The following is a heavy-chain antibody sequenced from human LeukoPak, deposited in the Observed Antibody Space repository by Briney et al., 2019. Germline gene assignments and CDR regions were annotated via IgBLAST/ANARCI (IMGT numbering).Heavy chain of an antibody. CDR3: ARAGGYCSSTSCYLDWFDP. CDR1: GGTFSSYA. CDR2: IIPIFGTA. J-gene: IGHJ5*02. V-gene: IGHV1-69*13. Sequence: ASVKVSCKASGGTFSSYAISWVRQAPGQGLEWMGGIIPIFGTANYAQKFQGRVTITADESTSTAYMELSSLRSEDTAVYYCARAGGYCSSTSCYLDWFDPWGQGTLVTVSS. D-gene: IGHD2-2*01.